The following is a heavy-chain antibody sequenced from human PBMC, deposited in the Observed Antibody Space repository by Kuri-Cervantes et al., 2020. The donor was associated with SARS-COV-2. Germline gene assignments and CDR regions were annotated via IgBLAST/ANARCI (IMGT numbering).Heavy chain of an antibody. CDR3: ARGRALTIFGVVTGSYGAFDI. J-gene: IGHJ3*02. CDR2: INPNSGGT. D-gene: IGHD3-3*01. Sequence: ASVKVSCKASGYTFTSYDINWVRQATGQGLEWMGWINPNSGGTNYAQKFQGRVTMTRDTSISTAYMELSRLRSDDTAVYYCARGRALTIFGVVTGSYGAFDIWGQGTMVTVSS. CDR1: GYTFTSYD. V-gene: IGHV1-2*02.